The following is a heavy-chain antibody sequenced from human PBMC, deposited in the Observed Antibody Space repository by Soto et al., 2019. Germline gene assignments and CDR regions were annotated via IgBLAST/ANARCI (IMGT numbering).Heavy chain of an antibody. CDR3: ARDGDVNTGFGKDY. V-gene: IGHV3-33*01. CDR1: GVTFSSYV. Sequence: GSLRLSCAASGVTFSSYVMHWVRHSPGKGLEWVAFIWHDGGNKFYAESLKGRFTISRDNSKNTLYLQMTSLSAEDTAMYYCARDGDVNTGFGKDYWGQGTLVTVSS. J-gene: IGHJ4*02. CDR2: IWHDGGNK. D-gene: IGHD3-10*01.